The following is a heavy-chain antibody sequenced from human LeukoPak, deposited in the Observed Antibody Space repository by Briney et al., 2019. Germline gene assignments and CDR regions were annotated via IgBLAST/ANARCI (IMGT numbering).Heavy chain of an antibody. CDR1: GFTFGIYA. Sequence: PGGSLRLSCAASGFTFGIYAMNWVRQAPGKGLEWVSYIGPSGSNIYYADYVKGRFTISRDNAKDSLYLQMNSLRIEDTAIYYCATDIRAVGDSRYFDYWGQGALVTVSS. D-gene: IGHD3-16*01. J-gene: IGHJ4*02. CDR3: ATDIRAVGDSRYFDY. CDR2: IGPSGSNI. V-gene: IGHV3-48*01.